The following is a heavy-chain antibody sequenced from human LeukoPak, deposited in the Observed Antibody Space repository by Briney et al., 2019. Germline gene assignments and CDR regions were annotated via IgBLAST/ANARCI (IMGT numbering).Heavy chain of an antibody. D-gene: IGHD6-13*01. CDR2: INHSGST. CDR1: GGSFSGYY. J-gene: IGHJ4*02. CDR3: ARGPPTAAGLYLDY. V-gene: IGHV4-34*01. Sequence: SETLSLTCAVYGGSFSGYYWSWIRQPPGKGLEWIGEINHSGSTNYNPSLKSRVTISVDTSKNQFSLKLSSVTAADTAVYYCARGPPTAAGLYLDYWGQGTLVTVSS.